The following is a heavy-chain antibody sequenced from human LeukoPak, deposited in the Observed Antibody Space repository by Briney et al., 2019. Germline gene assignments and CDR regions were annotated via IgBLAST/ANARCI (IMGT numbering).Heavy chain of an antibody. CDR2: INPTGTST. Sequence: ASVKVSCKASGYTFTNYYMHWVRQAPAQGLEWMGLINPTGTSTNYAQKFRGRVTMTRDTSTTTVYMELSSLRSEDTAVYYCAREESGGYFDYWGQGTLVTVSS. V-gene: IGHV1-46*01. CDR3: AREESGGYFDY. D-gene: IGHD2-8*02. CDR1: GYTFTNYY. J-gene: IGHJ4*02.